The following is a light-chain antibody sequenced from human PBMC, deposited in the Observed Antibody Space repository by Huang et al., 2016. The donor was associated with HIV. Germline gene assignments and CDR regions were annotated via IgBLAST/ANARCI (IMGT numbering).Light chain of an antibody. J-gene: IGKJ1*01. Sequence: EIVMAQSPATLSVSPGERATLSCRASQSVNSNLAWYQHKPGQTPRLLIYGASTRATGIPARFSGSGSGTELTLTISSLQSEDFAVYYCQHYNNWPPSWTFGQGTKVEIK. CDR2: GAS. CDR1: QSVNSN. CDR3: QHYNNWPPSWT. V-gene: IGKV3-15*01.